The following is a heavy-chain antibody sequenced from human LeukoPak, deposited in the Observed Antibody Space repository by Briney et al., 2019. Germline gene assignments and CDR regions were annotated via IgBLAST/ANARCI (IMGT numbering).Heavy chain of an antibody. CDR3: ARGGAYDYMDV. CDR1: GGSISSYY. Sequence: SETLSLTCTVSGGSISSYYWSWIRQPPGKGLEWIGYIYYSGSTNYNPSLKSRVTISVDTSKNQFSLKLSSVTAADTAVYYCARGGAYDYMDVWGKGTTVTISS. CDR2: IYYSGST. J-gene: IGHJ6*03. D-gene: IGHD5-12*01. V-gene: IGHV4-59*01.